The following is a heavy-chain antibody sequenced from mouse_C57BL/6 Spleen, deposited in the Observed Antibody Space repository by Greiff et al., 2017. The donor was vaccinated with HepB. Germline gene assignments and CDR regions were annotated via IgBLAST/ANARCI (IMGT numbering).Heavy chain of an antibody. Sequence: VQGVESGAELVRPGASVKLSCKASGYTFTDYYINWVKQRPGQGLEWIARIYPGSGNTYYNEKFKGKATLTAAKSSSTAYMQLSSLTSEDSAVYFGARTVVARNYFDYWGQGTTLTVSS. CDR1: GYTFTDYY. D-gene: IGHD1-1*01. CDR2: IYPGSGNT. CDR3: ARTVVARNYFDY. V-gene: IGHV1-76*01. J-gene: IGHJ2*01.